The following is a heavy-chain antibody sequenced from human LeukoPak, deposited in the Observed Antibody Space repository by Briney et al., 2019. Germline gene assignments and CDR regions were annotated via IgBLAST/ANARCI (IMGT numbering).Heavy chain of an antibody. J-gene: IGHJ4*02. D-gene: IGHD4-23*01. CDR2: IYYSGST. Sequence: SQTLSLTCTVSGGSISSGDYYWSWIRQPPGKGLEWIGYIYYSGSTYYNPSLKSRVTMSVDTSKNQFSLKLNSVTAADTAVYYCARDETYGGNSGELHYWGQGTLVTVSS. CDR3: ARDETYGGNSGELHY. CDR1: GGSISSGDYY. V-gene: IGHV4-30-4*08.